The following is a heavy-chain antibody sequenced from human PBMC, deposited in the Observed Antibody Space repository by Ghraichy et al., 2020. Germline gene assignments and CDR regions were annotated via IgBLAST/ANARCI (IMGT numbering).Heavy chain of an antibody. Sequence: SVKVSCKGSGGTFNTYAVYWVRQAPEQGLEWMGGIIPIFGTANYAQRFQGRVRITADEPTSTAYMELSSLRSENTAVYYCAVVSFGVVRGRPGYFYYYGMDVWGQGTTVTVSS. CDR2: IIPIFGTA. J-gene: IGHJ6*02. CDR1: GGTFNTYA. D-gene: IGHD3-3*01. CDR3: AVVSFGVVRGRPGYFYYYGMDV. V-gene: IGHV1-69*13.